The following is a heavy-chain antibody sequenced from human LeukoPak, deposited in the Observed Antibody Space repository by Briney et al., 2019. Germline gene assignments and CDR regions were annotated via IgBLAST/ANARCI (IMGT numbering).Heavy chain of an antibody. V-gene: IGHV4-59*08. D-gene: IGHD6-19*01. CDR2: ISYSGTT. CDR3: ARQGGWLSPIGY. CDR1: GGSISSYY. J-gene: IGHJ4*02. Sequence: PSETLSLTCTVSGGSISSYYWSWIRQPPGKGLEWIGYISYSGTTIYNPSLKSRVTISVDTSKNQFSLKLTSVTAADTAVYYCARQGGWLSPIGYWGQGSLVTVSS.